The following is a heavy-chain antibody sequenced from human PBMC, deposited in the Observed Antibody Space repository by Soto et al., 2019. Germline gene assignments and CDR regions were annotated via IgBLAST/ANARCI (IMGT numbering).Heavy chain of an antibody. J-gene: IGHJ4*02. CDR1: GGSISSGGYY. CDR2: IYYSGST. D-gene: IGHD2-2*01. V-gene: IGHV4-31*03. Sequence: TLSLTCTVSGGSISSGGYYWSWIRQHPGKGLEWIGYIYYSGSTYYNPSLKSRVTMSVDTSKNQFSLKLSSVTAADTAVYYCARAAMGEDYFDYWGQGTLVTVSS. CDR3: ARAAMGEDYFDY.